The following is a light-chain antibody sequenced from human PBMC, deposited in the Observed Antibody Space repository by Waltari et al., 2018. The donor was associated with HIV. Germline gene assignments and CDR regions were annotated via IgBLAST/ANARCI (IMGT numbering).Light chain of an antibody. CDR3: GTWDSSLSAVV. CDR1: SSDVGAYDF. V-gene: IGLV2-14*01. J-gene: IGLJ2*01. Sequence: QSALTQPASVSGSPGQSITVSCTGTSSDVGAYDFVSWYQQTPGTAPKLVIYEVSYRPSGISNRFSGSKSGTSATLGITGLQTGDGADYYCGTWDSSLSAVVFGGGTKLTVL. CDR2: EVS.